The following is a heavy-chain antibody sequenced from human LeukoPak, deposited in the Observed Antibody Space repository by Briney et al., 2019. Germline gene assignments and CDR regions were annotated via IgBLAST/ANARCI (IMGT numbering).Heavy chain of an antibody. Sequence: GASVKVSCKASGGTFSSYAISWVRQAPGQGLEWMGRIIPIFGTANYAQKFQGRVTITTDESTSTAYMELSSLRSEDTAEYYCAREGWRITMVRGVNYFDYWGQGTLVTVSS. V-gene: IGHV1-69*05. D-gene: IGHD3-10*01. J-gene: IGHJ4*02. CDR2: IIPIFGTA. CDR3: AREGWRITMVRGVNYFDY. CDR1: GGTFSSYA.